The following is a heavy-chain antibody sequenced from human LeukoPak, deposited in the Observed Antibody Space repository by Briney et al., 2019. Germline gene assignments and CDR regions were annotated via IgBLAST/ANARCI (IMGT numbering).Heavy chain of an antibody. V-gene: IGHV3-7*01. CDR1: GFTFSSYW. J-gene: IGHJ4*02. CDR2: IKQDGSEK. Sequence: PGGSLRLSCAASGFTFSSYWLSWVRQAPGKGLEWVANIKQDGSEKYYVDSVKGRFTISRDNAKNSLYLQMNSLGAEDTAVYYCARDNYYDSSGYLDYWGQGTLVTVSS. CDR3: ARDNYYDSSGYLDY. D-gene: IGHD3-22*01.